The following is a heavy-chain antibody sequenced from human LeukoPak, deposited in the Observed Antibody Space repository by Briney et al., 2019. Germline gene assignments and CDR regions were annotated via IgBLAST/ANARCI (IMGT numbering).Heavy chain of an antibody. V-gene: IGHV3-30*02. Sequence: GGSLRLSCAASGFTFSSYGMHWVRQAPGKGLEWVAFIRYDGSNKYYADSAKGRFTISRDDAKNSLYLQLNSLTAEDTAVYYCARTPAGYYDSSGYDYYFDYWGQGTLVTVSS. CDR2: IRYDGSNK. CDR1: GFTFSSYG. CDR3: ARTPAGYYDSSGYDYYFDY. D-gene: IGHD3-22*01. J-gene: IGHJ4*02.